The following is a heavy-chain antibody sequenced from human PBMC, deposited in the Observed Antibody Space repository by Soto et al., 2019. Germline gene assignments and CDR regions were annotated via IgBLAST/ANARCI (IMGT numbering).Heavy chain of an antibody. J-gene: IGHJ4*02. CDR2: IHHPGST. CDR1: GGSVSSDDYF. V-gene: IGHV4-30-4*01. Sequence: QVQLQESGPGLVKPSQTLSLTCTVSGGSVSSDDYFWSWIRQPPGKGLEWIGYIHHPGSTHYNPSLKSRVTISVDMSKNEFSLKLSSVTAADTAVYYCAREGDAFRAPFDYWGQGTLVTVSS. CDR3: AREGDAFRAPFDY. D-gene: IGHD3-10*01.